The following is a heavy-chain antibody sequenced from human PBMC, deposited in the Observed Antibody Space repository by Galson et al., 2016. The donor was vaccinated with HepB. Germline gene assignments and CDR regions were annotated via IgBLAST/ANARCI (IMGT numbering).Heavy chain of an antibody. CDR1: GGSISSGGYY. D-gene: IGHD4-23*01. CDR2: IYYSGST. CDR3: ARGSPTMVGLDY. Sequence: LSLTCTVSGGSISSGGYYWSWIRQHPGKGLEYIGYIYYSGSTYYSPSLESRVSTSVDTSDNQFSLTLRSVTAADTAVYYCARGSPTMVGLDYWGQGTLVTVSS. V-gene: IGHV4-31*03. J-gene: IGHJ4*02.